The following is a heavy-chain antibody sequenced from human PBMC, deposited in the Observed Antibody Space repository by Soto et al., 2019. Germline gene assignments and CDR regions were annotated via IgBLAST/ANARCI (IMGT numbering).Heavy chain of an antibody. D-gene: IGHD3-3*01. J-gene: IGHJ5*02. CDR2: INHSGST. CDR3: ARGSTHASITIFGVVMRWFDP. CDR1: GGSFSGYY. V-gene: IGHV4-34*01. Sequence: SETLSLTCAVYGGSFSGYYWSWIRQPPGKGLEWIGEINHSGSTNYNPSLKSRVTISVDTSKNQFSLKLSSVTAADTAVYYCARGSTHASITIFGVVMRWFDPWGQGTLVTVSS.